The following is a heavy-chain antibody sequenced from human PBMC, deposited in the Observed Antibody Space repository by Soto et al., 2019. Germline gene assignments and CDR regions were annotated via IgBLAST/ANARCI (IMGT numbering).Heavy chain of an antibody. J-gene: IGHJ4*02. CDR1: GFTFSDYY. D-gene: IGHD6-13*01. Sequence: GGSLRLSCAASGFTFSDYYVSWIRQAPGKGLEWLSYMSDSGSTIYYADSVRGRFTISRDNAKNSLYLEMNNLSVEDSAMYYCARYVAALDYWGRGTLVTVSS. V-gene: IGHV3-11*01. CDR3: ARYVAALDY. CDR2: MSDSGSTI.